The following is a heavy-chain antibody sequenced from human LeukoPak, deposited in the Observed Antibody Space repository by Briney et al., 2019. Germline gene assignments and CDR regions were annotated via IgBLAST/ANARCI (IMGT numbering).Heavy chain of an antibody. J-gene: IGHJ4*02. V-gene: IGHV3-53*01. CDR3: ARVYGSGSYDLLD. CDR1: GFTVSSNY. D-gene: IGHD3-10*01. CDR2: IYSGGST. Sequence: GGSLRLSCAASGFTVSSNYMSWVRQAPGKGLEWVSVIYSGGSTYYADSVKGRFTISRDNSKNTLYLQMNSLRAEDTAVYYCARVYGSGSYDLLDWGQGTLVTVSS.